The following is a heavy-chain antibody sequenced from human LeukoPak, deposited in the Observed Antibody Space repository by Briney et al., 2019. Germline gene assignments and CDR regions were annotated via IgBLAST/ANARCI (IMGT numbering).Heavy chain of an antibody. D-gene: IGHD2-2*01. CDR2: ISDSSAT. V-gene: IGHV3-23*01. CDR3: AKGGTGFCSSSSCLYYFHY. CDR1: GFTFSTYA. Sequence: GGSLRLSCAASGFTFSTYAMSWVRQAPGKGLEWVSTISDSSATYYADSVKGRFSISRDNSKNTLYLQMNSLRAEDTAVYYCAKGGTGFCSSSSCLYYFHYWGQGTLVTVSS. J-gene: IGHJ4*02.